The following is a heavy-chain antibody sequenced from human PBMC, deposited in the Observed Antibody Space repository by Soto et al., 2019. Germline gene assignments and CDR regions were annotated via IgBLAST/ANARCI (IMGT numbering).Heavy chain of an antibody. CDR1: GYTFTSYA. J-gene: IGHJ4*02. Sequence: GASVKVSCKDSGYTFTSYAMRWVRQAPGQRLEWMGWINAGNGNTKYSQKFQGRVTITRDTSASTAYMELSSLRSEDTAVYYCAHTLGYSSGWYFHYWGQGTQVTVSS. CDR2: INAGNGNT. D-gene: IGHD6-19*01. V-gene: IGHV1-3*01. CDR3: AHTLGYSSGWYFHY.